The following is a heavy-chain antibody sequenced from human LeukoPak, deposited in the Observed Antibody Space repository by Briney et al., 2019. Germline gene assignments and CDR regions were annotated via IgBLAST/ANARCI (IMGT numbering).Heavy chain of an antibody. J-gene: IGHJ5*02. V-gene: IGHV3-20*04. CDR3: ARDERGRYDILTGYYEGNWFDP. CDR2: INWNGGST. D-gene: IGHD3-9*01. Sequence: GGSLRLSCAASGFTFDDYGMSWVRQAPGKGLEWVSGINWNGGSTGYADSVKGRFTISRDNAKNSLYLQMNSLRAEDTALYYCARDERGRYDILTGYYEGNWFDPWGQGTLVTVSS. CDR1: GFTFDDYG.